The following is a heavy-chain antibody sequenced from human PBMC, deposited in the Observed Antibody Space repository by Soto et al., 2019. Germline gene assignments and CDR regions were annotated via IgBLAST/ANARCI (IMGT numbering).Heavy chain of an antibody. CDR3: ARTRSFTLGFYYDGMDV. V-gene: IGHV5-51*01. CDR1: GYRFASYW. J-gene: IGHJ6*02. D-gene: IGHD6-6*01. Sequence: GESLKVSCQGSGYRFASYWIGWVRQMPGKDLEWMGIIYPGDSDTRYSPSFQGQVTISADKSLGTAYLQWTSLKASDTALYYCARTRSFTLGFYYDGMDVWGQGTTVTV. CDR2: IYPGDSDT.